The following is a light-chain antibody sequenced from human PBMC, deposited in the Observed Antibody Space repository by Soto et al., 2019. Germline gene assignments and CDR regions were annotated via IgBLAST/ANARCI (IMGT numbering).Light chain of an antibody. CDR2: VNSDGSH. J-gene: IGLJ3*02. CDR1: SGHNSYA. CDR3: QTWSTDIRV. Sequence: QLVLTQSPSASASLGASVKLTCTLSSGHNSYAIAWHQQQPEKGPRYLMKVNSDGSHSKGDGIPDRFSCSSSGAERYLTISSLQSEDEADYYCQTWSTDIRVFGGGTKLTVL. V-gene: IGLV4-69*01.